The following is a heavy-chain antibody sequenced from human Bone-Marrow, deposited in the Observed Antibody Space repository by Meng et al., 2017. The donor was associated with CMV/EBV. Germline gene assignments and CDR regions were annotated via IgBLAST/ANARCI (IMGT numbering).Heavy chain of an antibody. D-gene: IGHD2-2*02. CDR1: GYSFTNYG. CDR3: ARDEVPAAISVYFQH. CDR2: ISGYNGNT. Sequence: ASVKVSCKASGYSFTNYGISWVRQAPGQGLEWMGWISGYNGNTNYAQKVQGRVTMTTDTSTRTAYMELRSLRSDDTAVYYCARDEVPAAISVYFQHWGHGTLVTVSS. V-gene: IGHV1-18*01. J-gene: IGHJ1*01.